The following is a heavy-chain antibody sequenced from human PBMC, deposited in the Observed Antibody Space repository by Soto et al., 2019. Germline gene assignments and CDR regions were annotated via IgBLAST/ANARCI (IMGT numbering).Heavy chain of an antibody. Sequence: EVQLVESGGGLVQPGRSLRLSCAASGFTFDDYAMHWVRQAPGKGLEWVSGISWDSGSIGYADSVKGRFTISRDNAKNALYVQMNTLRGEDTALYYCAKVKGYCRLSVYLWFDSWGQGNL. V-gene: IGHV3-9*01. J-gene: IGHJ5*01. CDR1: GFTFDDYA. CDR2: ISWDSGSI. CDR3: AKVKGYCRLSVYLWFDS. D-gene: IGHD6-13*01.